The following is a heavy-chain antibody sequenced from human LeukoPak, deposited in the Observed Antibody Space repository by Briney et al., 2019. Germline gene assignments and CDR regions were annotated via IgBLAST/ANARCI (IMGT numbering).Heavy chain of an antibody. CDR1: GLTVSNNF. Sequence: PGGSLRLSCAASGLTVSNNFMSWVRQAPGKGLEWVSVIYSGGSTYYADSAKGRFTISRDNSKNTLFLQMNSLRAEDTAVYYCTRAVYYGSGTCFGSWGRGTLVTVSS. J-gene: IGHJ5*02. CDR3: TRAVYYGSGTCFGS. CDR2: IYSGGST. V-gene: IGHV3-53*01. D-gene: IGHD3-10*01.